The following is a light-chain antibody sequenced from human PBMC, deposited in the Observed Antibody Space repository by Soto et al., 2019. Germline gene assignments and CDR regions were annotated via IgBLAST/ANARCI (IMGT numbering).Light chain of an antibody. CDR1: QSIVTY. CDR2: AAS. Sequence: DIQIIQTPSCLSASVSDRVTITCRASQSIVTYLNCYLKKPXKAPKLXXFAASNLQSGVPSRFSESGSGTDLTLTISSLQTEDFANYFCQQSYSTPPWTFGQGTKVDI. J-gene: IGKJ1*01. CDR3: QQSYSTPPWT. V-gene: IGKV1-39*01.